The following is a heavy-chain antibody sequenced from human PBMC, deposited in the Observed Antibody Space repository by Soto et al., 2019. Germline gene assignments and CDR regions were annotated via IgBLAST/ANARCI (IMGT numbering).Heavy chain of an antibody. CDR1: GGTFSSYA. CDR2: IIPIFGTA. CDR3: AINTLRPGVFGVVTKPYYYYGMDV. D-gene: IGHD3-3*01. Sequence: SVKVSCKASGGTFSSYAISWVPQAPGQGLEWMGGIIPIFGTANYAQKFQGRVTIAADESTSTAYMELSSLRSEDTAVYYCAINTLRPGVFGVVTKPYYYYGMDVWGQGTTVTVSS. V-gene: IGHV1-69*13. J-gene: IGHJ6*02.